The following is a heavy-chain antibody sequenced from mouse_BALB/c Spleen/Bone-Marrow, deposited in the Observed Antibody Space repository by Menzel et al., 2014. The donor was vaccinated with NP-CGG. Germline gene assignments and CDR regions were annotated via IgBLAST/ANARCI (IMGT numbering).Heavy chain of an antibody. Sequence: QVQLQQSGAELVRPGTSVKVSCKASGYAFTNYWIEWVKQRPGQGLEWIGVINPGSGGVNYNEKFKGKATLTADKSSSTVYIQLSSLTSDDSAVYFCSREITRYAVDYWGQGTSVTGSS. J-gene: IGHJ4*01. CDR3: SREITRYAVDY. V-gene: IGHV1-54*01. CDR2: INPGSGGV. D-gene: IGHD2-4*01. CDR1: GYAFTNYW.